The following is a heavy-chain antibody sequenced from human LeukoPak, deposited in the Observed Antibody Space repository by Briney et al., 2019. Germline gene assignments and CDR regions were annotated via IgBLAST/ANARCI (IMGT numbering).Heavy chain of an antibody. Sequence: GGSLRLSCEASGFTFTTYSMTWVRQAPGKGLEWVSIISSGSSAIFSADALKGRFTISRDDAKNLLYLDMNSLRAEDTAVCYCARGHTAVTRHFDFWGQGTLVTVSS. V-gene: IGHV3-21*01. J-gene: IGHJ4*02. CDR2: ISSGSSAI. CDR1: GFTFTTYS. CDR3: ARGHTAVTRHFDF. D-gene: IGHD4-17*01.